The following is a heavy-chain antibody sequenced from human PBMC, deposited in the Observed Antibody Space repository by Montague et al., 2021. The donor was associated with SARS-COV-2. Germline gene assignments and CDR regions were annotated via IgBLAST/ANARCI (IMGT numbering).Heavy chain of an antibody. CDR3: ARHVYDILTGYYTYWYFDL. CDR2: ISHSGSA. V-gene: IGHV4-34*01. J-gene: IGHJ2*01. Sequence: SETLFLTCAVYGGSFSDYKWTWIRQSPGKGLEWLGQISHSGSANYNPSLKSRVTISVDTARNQFSLKLTSVNVADTAVYYCARHVYDILTGYYTYWYFDLWGRGTLVTVSS. CDR1: GGSFSDYK. D-gene: IGHD3-9*01.